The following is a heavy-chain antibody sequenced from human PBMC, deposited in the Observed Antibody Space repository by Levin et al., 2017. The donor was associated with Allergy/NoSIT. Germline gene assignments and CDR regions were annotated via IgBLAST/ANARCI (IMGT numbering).Heavy chain of an antibody. CDR3: ARDSGGGNTIDY. CDR1: GFIFNDYA. CDR2: INGGGINI. D-gene: IGHD3-16*01. Sequence: PGGSLRLSCATSGFIFNDYAMSWVRQAPGRGLEWVSSINGGGINIYYADSVKGRFIISRDNSKNTLYLQMNSLRVEDTATYYCARDSGGGNTIDYWGHGTLDTVSS. J-gene: IGHJ4*01. V-gene: IGHV3-23*01.